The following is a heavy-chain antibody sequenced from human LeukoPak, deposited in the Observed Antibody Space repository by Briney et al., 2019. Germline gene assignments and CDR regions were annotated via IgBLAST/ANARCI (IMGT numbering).Heavy chain of an antibody. V-gene: IGHV3-7*01. CDR1: GFTFSSSW. CDR3: ARVSPFGELARAPYYFDY. Sequence: GGSLRRSCAASGFTFSSSWMSWVRQAPGKGLECLANIKLEGSEKYYVDSVKGRFTISRDNAKNSLYLQMNSLRAEDTAVYYCARVSPFGELARAPYYFDYWGQGTLVTVSS. D-gene: IGHD3-10*01. J-gene: IGHJ4*02. CDR2: IKLEGSEK.